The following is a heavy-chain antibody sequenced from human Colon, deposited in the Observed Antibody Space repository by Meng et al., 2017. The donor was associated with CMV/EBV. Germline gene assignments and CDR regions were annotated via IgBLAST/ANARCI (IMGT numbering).Heavy chain of an antibody. Sequence: CTVSNGSITSGGYCWSWIRHVPGKGLEWIGYMYYTGSTFYNPSLKSRTTIAVSTSDNQFSLKLTSMTAADTAVYYCARDSGYGHFDYWGQGVLVTVSS. J-gene: IGHJ4*02. CDR1: NGSITSGGYC. D-gene: IGHD5-12*01. CDR2: MYYTGST. V-gene: IGHV4-31*03. CDR3: ARDSGYGHFDY.